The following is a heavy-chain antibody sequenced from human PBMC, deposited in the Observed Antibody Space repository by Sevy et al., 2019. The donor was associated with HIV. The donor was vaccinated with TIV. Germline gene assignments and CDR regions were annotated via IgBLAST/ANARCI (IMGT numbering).Heavy chain of an antibody. CDR1: GFTFSSYW. CDR3: VREGVGGYSYSLDC. D-gene: IGHD5-18*01. J-gene: IGHJ4*02. CDR2: MKEDGSER. V-gene: IGHV3-7*01. Sequence: GGSLRLSCAASGFTFSSYWMSWARQAPGKGLEWVATMKEDGSERNYVDSVKGRFTISRDNAKNSLYLQMNSLRAEDTAVYYCVREGVGGYSYSLDCWGQGTLVTVSS.